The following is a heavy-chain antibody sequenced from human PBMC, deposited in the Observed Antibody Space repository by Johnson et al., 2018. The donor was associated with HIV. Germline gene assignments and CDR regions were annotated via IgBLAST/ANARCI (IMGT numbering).Heavy chain of an antibody. CDR2: IRYDGSNK. D-gene: IGHD1-26*01. V-gene: IGHV3-30*02. Sequence: QVQLVESGGGVVQPGGSLRLSCAASGFTFSSYGMYWVRQAPGKGLEWVAFIRYDGSNKYYADSVKGRFTISRDNSKNTLYVQMNSLRAEDTAVYYCAREKWELRGDAFDIWGQGTMVTVAS. J-gene: IGHJ3*02. CDR3: AREKWELRGDAFDI. CDR1: GFTFSSYG.